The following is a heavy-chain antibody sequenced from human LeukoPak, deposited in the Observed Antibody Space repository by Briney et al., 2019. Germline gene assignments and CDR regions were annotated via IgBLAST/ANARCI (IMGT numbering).Heavy chain of an antibody. V-gene: IGHV4-59*01. CDR2: ISYGGST. CDR3: ARTYDCRNGVCYLGVFDI. J-gene: IGHJ3*02. D-gene: IGHD2-8*01. Sequence: SETLSLTCTGSGGSISSNYWSWIRQPPGKELEWIGYISYGGSTNYNPSLKSRVTISVDTSKNQFSLKLSSVTAADTAVHYCARTYDCRNGVCYLGVFDIWGQGTMVTVSS. CDR1: GGSISSNY.